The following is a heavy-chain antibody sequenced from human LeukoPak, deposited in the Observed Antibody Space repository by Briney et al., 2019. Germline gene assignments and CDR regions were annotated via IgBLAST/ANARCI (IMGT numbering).Heavy chain of an antibody. V-gene: IGHV4-39*07. J-gene: IGHJ4*02. CDR1: GGSISSSSYY. CDR3: ARGVDKITGNDY. Sequence: SETLSLTCTVSGGSISSSSYYWGWIRQPPGKVLEGIGSIYYSGSTYYNPSLKSRVTISVDTSKNQFSLKLISVTAADTAVYYCARGVDKITGNDYWGQGTLVTVSS. D-gene: IGHD1-20*01. CDR2: IYYSGST.